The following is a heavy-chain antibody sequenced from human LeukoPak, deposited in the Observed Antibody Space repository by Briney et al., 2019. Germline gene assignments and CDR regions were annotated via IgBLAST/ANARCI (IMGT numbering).Heavy chain of an antibody. CDR3: ARDNVMVAMRFDS. V-gene: IGHV1-46*02. Sequence: ASVKVSCKASGFTFNNYHVHWVRHAPGQGPEWMGIIDPSGHGTAYAQRFQGRVAMTWEASTNTVYMELSSLRSDDTAVYYCARDNVMVAMRFDSWGQGTLVTVSS. CDR1: GFTFNNYH. CDR2: IDPSGHGT. J-gene: IGHJ4*02. D-gene: IGHD2-2*01.